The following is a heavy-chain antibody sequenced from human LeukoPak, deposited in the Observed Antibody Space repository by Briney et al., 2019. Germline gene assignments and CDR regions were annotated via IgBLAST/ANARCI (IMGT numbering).Heavy chain of an antibody. J-gene: IGHJ4*02. CDR2: INSDGSST. V-gene: IGHV3-74*01. D-gene: IGHD3-22*01. Sequence: GGSLRLSCAASGFTFSNYAMSWVRQAPGKGLVWVSRINSDGSSTSYADSVKGRFTISRDNAKNTLYLQMNSLRAEDTAVYYCARGYGDYYDSSGYYHFDYGARGTLATVPS. CDR3: ARGYGDYYDSSGYYHFDY. CDR1: GFTFSNYA.